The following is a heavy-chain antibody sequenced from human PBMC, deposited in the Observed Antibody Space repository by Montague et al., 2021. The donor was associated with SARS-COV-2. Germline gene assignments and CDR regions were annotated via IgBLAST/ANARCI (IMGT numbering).Heavy chain of an antibody. CDR2: INYSGNT. V-gene: IGHV4-39*01. D-gene: IGHD6-13*01. J-gene: IGHJ2*01. CDR3: ARRAPWQLSGFFDL. Sequence: SETLSLTCTVSGGSISSGTYYWGWVRQPPGKGLEWIGTINYSGNTYYNPSLKSRVTISVDTSKNQFSLKVTSVTAADTAVYYCARRAPWQLSGFFDLWGRGTLVTVSS. CDR1: GGSISSGTYY.